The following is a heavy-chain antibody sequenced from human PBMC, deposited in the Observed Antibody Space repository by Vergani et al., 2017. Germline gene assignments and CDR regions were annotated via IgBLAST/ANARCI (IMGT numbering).Heavy chain of an antibody. V-gene: IGHV1-69*19. CDR3: AKNIVVVPSTMLGWLDP. CDR2: IIPIFGTT. CDR1: GGTFSNYA. D-gene: IGHD2-2*01. Sequence: QVQLVQSGAEVKKPGSSVKVSCKASGGTFSNYAISWVRQAPGQGLEWMGGIIPIFGTTNYAQKLQGRVTITADESTTTAYIEVRSLRSDDTAAYYCAKNIVVVPSTMLGWLDPWGQGTLVTVSS. J-gene: IGHJ5*02.